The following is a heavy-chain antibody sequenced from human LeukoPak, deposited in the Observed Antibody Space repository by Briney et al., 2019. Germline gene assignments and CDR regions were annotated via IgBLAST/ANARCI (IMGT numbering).Heavy chain of an antibody. CDR2: ISGSGGTT. Sequence: GGSLRLSCAASGFTFSSYAMSWVRQAPGKGLEWVSAISGSGGTTYYAGPVKGRFTISRDDSKNTVYLHMKNLRTEDAATYYCAKGALRGYSAPGVFDIWGRGTIVTVS. CDR3: AKGALRGYSAPGVFDI. CDR1: GFTFSSYA. V-gene: IGHV3-23*01. D-gene: IGHD5-18*01. J-gene: IGHJ3*02.